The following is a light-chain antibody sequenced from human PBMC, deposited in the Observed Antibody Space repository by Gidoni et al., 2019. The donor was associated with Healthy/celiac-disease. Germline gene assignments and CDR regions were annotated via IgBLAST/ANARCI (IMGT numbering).Light chain of an antibody. Sequence: SYDLTQPPSVSLSPGQTAMITCSGDAFPKQYAYWYQQKPGQAPALVIYKDSERPSGIPERFSGPRSGTTVTLTSSGVQAEDEADYYCQAADSSGTDVVFGGGTKLTVL. CDR3: QAADSSGTDVV. CDR1: AFPKQY. V-gene: IGLV3-25*02. CDR2: KDS. J-gene: IGLJ2*01.